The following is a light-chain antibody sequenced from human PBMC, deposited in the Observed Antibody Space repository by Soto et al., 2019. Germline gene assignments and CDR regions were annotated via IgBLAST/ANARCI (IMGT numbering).Light chain of an antibody. CDR1: QSISNY. Sequence: DIQMTQSPSSLSAPVGDRVTITCRASQSISNYLNWYQQKPGKAPKLLIYATSSMQSGVPSRFSGSGYGTDFTLTISSLQPEDFATYYCQQSYSSPSGLTFGGGTKVDIK. V-gene: IGKV1-39*01. J-gene: IGKJ4*01. CDR2: ATS. CDR3: QQSYSSPSGLT.